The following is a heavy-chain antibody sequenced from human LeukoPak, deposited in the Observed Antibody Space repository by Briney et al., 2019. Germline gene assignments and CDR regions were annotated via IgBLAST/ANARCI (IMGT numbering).Heavy chain of an antibody. V-gene: IGHV1-2*06. CDR2: INCITGDT. Sequence: GASEKVSCKASGYTFTDYYIHWVRQAPRQGLEWMGRINCITGDTRSAQKFQGRVTMTRDTSISTAYMQLSSLRSDDTAVYYCAREIAATGAAVDYWGQGILVTVSS. D-gene: IGHD6-13*01. J-gene: IGHJ4*02. CDR1: GYTFTDYY. CDR3: AREIAATGAAVDY.